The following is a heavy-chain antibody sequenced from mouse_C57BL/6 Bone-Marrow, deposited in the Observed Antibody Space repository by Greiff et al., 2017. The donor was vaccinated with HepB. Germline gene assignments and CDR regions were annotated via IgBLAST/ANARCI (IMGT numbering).Heavy chain of an antibody. D-gene: IGHD1-1*01. J-gene: IGHJ1*03. V-gene: IGHV5-17*01. CDR3: ARDYYGSSYGGDFEV. CDR2: ISSGSSTI. Sequence: EVKLVESGGGLVKPGGSLKLSCAASGFTFSDYGMHWVRQAPEKGLEWVAYISSGSSTIYYADTVKGRFTISRDTDKNTLFLQMTSLRSEDTAMYYGARDYYGSSYGGDFEVWGTGTTVTAAS. CDR1: GFTFSDYG.